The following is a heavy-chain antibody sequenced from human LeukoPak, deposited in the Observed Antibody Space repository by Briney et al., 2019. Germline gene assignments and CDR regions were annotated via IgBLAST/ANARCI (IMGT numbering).Heavy chain of an antibody. Sequence: PSQTLSLTCTVSGGSISSGGYYWSWIRQHPGKGLEWIGYIYYSGSTYYNPSLKSRVTISVDTSKNQFSLKLSSVTAADTAVYYCARGRRPRGGVRGVISNRFDPWGQGTLVTVSS. D-gene: IGHD3-10*01. CDR3: ARGRRPRGGVRGVISNRFDP. V-gene: IGHV4-31*03. J-gene: IGHJ5*02. CDR2: IYYSGST. CDR1: GGSISSGGYY.